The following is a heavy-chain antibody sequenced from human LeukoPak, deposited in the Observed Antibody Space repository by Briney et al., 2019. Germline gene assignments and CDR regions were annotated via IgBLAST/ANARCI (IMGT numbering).Heavy chain of an antibody. CDR1: GFTFDDYA. J-gene: IGHJ4*02. CDR2: ISWNSGSI. Sequence: PGRSLRLSCAASGFTFDDYAMHWVRQAPGKGLEWVSGISWNSGSIGYADSVKGRFTISRDNAKNSLYLQMNSLRAEDTALYYCARGGLGFDYWGQRTLVTVSS. D-gene: IGHD3-22*01. V-gene: IGHV3-9*01. CDR3: ARGGLGFDY.